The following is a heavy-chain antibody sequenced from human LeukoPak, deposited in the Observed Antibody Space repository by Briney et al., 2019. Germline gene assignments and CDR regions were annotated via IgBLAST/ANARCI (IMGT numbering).Heavy chain of an antibody. V-gene: IGHV5-51*01. J-gene: IGHJ4*02. CDR2: IYPGDSDA. CDR1: GYSFTSYW. Sequence: GESLKISCKGSGYSFTSYWIGWVRQMPGKGLEWMGIIYPGDSDARYSPSFQGQVTISADKSISTAYLQWSSLKASDTAMYYCARSWAYCGGDCYSHFDYWGQGTLVTVSS. D-gene: IGHD2-21*02. CDR3: ARSWAYCGGDCYSHFDY.